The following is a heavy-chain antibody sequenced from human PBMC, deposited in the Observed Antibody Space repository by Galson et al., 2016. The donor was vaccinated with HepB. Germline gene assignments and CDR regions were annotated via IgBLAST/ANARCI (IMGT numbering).Heavy chain of an antibody. V-gene: IGHV3-30*04. CDR1: GFTFSSYA. J-gene: IGHJ4*02. Sequence: SLRLSCAASGFTFSSYAMHWVRQAPGKGLEWVAVISYDGSNKYYADSVKVRFTISRDNSKNTLYLQMNRLRAEDTAVYYCARAAVWWQQLFSYWGQGTLVTVSS. CDR3: ARAAVWWQQLFSY. CDR2: ISYDGSNK. D-gene: IGHD6-13*01.